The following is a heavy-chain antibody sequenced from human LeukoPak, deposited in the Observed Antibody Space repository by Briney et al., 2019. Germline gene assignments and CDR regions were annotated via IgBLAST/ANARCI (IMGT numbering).Heavy chain of an antibody. CDR3: ARGGWQQLVPADY. Sequence: GGSLRLSCAASGFTFSSYAMHWVRQAPGKGLEWVAVISYDGSNKYYADSVKGRFTISRDNSKNTLYLQMNSLRAEDTAVYHCARGGWQQLVPADYWGQGTLVTVSS. J-gene: IGHJ4*02. CDR2: ISYDGSNK. V-gene: IGHV3-30-3*01. D-gene: IGHD6-13*01. CDR1: GFTFSSYA.